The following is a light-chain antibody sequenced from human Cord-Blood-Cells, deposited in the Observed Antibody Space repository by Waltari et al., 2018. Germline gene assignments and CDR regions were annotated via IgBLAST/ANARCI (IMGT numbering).Light chain of an antibody. V-gene: IGKV1D-13*01. CDR2: DAS. J-gene: IGKJ1*01. CDR1: QGISSA. CDR3: QQFNNYPWT. Sequence: AIQLTQSPSYLSASVGDRVTITCRASQGISSAFAWYQQKPGKAPKLLSYDASSLESGVPSRFSGSGSGTDFTVTISSLQPGDFATYYCQQFNNYPWTFGQGTKVENK.